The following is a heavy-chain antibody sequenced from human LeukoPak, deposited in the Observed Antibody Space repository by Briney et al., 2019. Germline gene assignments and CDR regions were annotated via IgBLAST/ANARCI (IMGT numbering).Heavy chain of an antibody. Sequence: SETLSLTCAVYGGSFSGYYWSWIRQPPGKGLEWIGEINHSGSTNYNPSLKSRVTISVDTSKNQFSLKLSSVTAADTAVYYCARRRGVIQLWPYNWFDPWGQGTLVTVSS. D-gene: IGHD5-18*01. CDR2: INHSGST. J-gene: IGHJ5*02. CDR1: GGSFSGYY. V-gene: IGHV4-34*01. CDR3: ARRRGVIQLWPYNWFDP.